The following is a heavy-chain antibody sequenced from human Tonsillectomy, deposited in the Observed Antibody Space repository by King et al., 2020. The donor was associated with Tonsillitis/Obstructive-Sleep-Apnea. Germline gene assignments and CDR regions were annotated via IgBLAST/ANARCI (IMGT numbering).Heavy chain of an antibody. CDR2: INHSGST. V-gene: IGHV4-34*01. D-gene: IGHD3-16*02. CDR3: ARARSSGDYIWGSYRILDY. CDR1: GESFSGYY. Sequence: VQLQQWGAGLLKPSETLSLTCAVYGESFSGYYWYWIRQPPGKGLWWIGEINHSGSTNYNPSLKSRVTMSVDTSKNQFSLKLSSVTAADTAVYYCARARSSGDYIWGSYRILDYWGQGTLVTVSS. J-gene: IGHJ4*02.